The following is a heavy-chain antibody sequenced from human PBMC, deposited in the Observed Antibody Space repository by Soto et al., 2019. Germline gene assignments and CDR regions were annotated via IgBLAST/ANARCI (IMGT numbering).Heavy chain of an antibody. V-gene: IGHV3-21*01. Sequence: EVQLVESGGGLVKPGGSLRLSCAASGFTFSSYSMNWVRLAPGKGLEWISSISTSSSYIYYADTVKGRFTISRDNAKNSLYLQMNSLRAEDTGVYYCARDEDYFDMDVWGQGTTVTVSS. CDR2: ISTSSSYI. CDR3: ARDEDYFDMDV. J-gene: IGHJ6*02. CDR1: GFTFSSYS.